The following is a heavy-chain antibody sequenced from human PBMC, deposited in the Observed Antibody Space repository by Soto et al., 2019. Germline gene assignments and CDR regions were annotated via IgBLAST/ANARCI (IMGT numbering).Heavy chain of an antibody. CDR3: ARGIGQLPIDY. V-gene: IGHV4-4*07. CDR2: IYSSGST. CDR1: GASISSYY. Sequence: SETLSLTCTVSGASISSYYWSWIRQPAGKGLEWIGRIYSSGSTNYNPSLKSRVTMSIDTSKNQFSLRLNSVTAADTAVYYCARGIGQLPIDYWGPGTLVTVSS. D-gene: IGHD2-2*01. J-gene: IGHJ4*02.